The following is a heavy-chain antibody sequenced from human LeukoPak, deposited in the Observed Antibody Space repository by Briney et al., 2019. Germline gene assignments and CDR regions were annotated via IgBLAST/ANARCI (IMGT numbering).Heavy chain of an antibody. CDR1: GGSIRSSSYY. CDR2: IYYSGST. J-gene: IGHJ4*02. V-gene: IGHV4-39*01. D-gene: IGHD6-19*01. CDR3: ARQVVAVAGTGYFDY. Sequence: SETLSLTCTVSGGSIRSSSYYWGWIRQPPGKGLEWIGSIYYSGSTYYNASLKSRGTISVDTSKNQFSLKLNSVAAADTAVYFCARQVVAVAGTGYFDYWGQGTLVTVSS.